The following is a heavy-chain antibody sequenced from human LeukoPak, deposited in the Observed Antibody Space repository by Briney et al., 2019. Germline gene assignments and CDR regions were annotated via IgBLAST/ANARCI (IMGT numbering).Heavy chain of an antibody. CDR2: ISPASGRT. Sequence: ASVEVSCKASGYTFKTYGIIWVRQAPGQGLEWMGYISPASGRTTYAQSLQGRVTLTTDTPTTTAHMELRSLRSDDTAVYYCAREMWCSSGDCYLNVFDFWGQGTLVTVSP. CDR1: GYTFKTYG. CDR3: AREMWCSSGDCYLNVFDF. J-gene: IGHJ3*01. D-gene: IGHD2-21*02. V-gene: IGHV1-18*01.